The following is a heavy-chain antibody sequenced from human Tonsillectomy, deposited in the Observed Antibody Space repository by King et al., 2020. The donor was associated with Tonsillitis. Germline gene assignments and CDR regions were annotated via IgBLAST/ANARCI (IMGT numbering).Heavy chain of an antibody. CDR2: IYFSGST. CDR1: GGSISSGDYS. Sequence: QLQESGPGLVKPSQTLSLTCAVSGGSISSGDYSWSWIRQPPRKGLEWIGYIYFSGSTYYNPSLKSRVTISVETSKNQFSLRVSSVTAADTAVYYCARERLGYYDSSGYVDYWGQGTLVTVSS. V-gene: IGHV4-30-4*07. D-gene: IGHD3-22*01. J-gene: IGHJ4*02. CDR3: ARERLGYYDSSGYVDY.